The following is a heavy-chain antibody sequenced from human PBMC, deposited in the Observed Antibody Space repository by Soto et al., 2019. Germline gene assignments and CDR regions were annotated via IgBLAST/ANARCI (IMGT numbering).Heavy chain of an antibody. CDR2: IDPSDSYT. V-gene: IGHV5-10-1*01. D-gene: IGHD6-6*01. CDR1: GYSFTSYW. Sequence: VESLKISCKGSGYSFTSYWTSWVRQMPGKGLEWMGRIDPSDSYTNYSPSFHGHVTISADKSISTAYLQWSSLKASDTAMYDCASRSIAACRGYYYYCYGMDVWGQGTTVTVSS. J-gene: IGHJ6*02. CDR3: ASRSIAACRGYYYYCYGMDV.